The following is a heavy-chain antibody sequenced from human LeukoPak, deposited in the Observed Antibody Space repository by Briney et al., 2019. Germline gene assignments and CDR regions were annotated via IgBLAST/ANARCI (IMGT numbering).Heavy chain of an antibody. Sequence: GGSLRLSCAASGFTLSSYWMSWVRQAPGKGLEWVANINDDGSEKNYLESLKGRFTISRDNANNSVSLHMTALRAEDTAIYYCGRIFNIWGTFRNTWGQGTQVTVSS. CDR1: GFTLSSYW. J-gene: IGHJ4*02. CDR2: INDDGSEK. D-gene: IGHD3-16*02. CDR3: GRIFNIWGTFRNT. V-gene: IGHV3-7*01.